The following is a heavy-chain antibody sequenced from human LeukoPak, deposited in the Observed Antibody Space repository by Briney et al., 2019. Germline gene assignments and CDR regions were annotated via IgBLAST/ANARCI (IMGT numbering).Heavy chain of an antibody. CDR1: GFTFSSYA. V-gene: IGHV3-23*01. CDR2: ISASNGNT. D-gene: IGHD7-27*01. Sequence: GRSLRLSCAGSGFTFSSYAMTWVRQAPGKGLKWVSGISASNGNTYHADSVKGRFTISRDNSKGTLHLQMNSPRVEDTAVYYCAKHWAHWGQGTLVTVSS. J-gene: IGHJ4*02. CDR3: AKHWAH.